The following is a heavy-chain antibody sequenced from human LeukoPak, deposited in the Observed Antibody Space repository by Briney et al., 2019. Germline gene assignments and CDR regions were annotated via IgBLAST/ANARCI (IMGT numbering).Heavy chain of an antibody. D-gene: IGHD6-13*01. J-gene: IGHJ4*02. CDR1: GFTFSSYA. CDR3: ARDPIAAAGTTGDY. V-gene: IGHV3-30-3*01. CDR2: ISYDGSNK. Sequence: GRSLRLSCAASGFTFSSYAMHWVRQAPGKGLERVAVISYDGSNKYYADSVKGRFTISRDNSKNTLYLQMNSLRAEDTAVYYCARDPIAAAGTTGDYWGQGTLVTVSS.